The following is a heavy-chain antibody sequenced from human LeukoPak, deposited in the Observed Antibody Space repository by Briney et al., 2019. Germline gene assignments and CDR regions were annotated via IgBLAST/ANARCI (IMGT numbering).Heavy chain of an antibody. CDR1: GYTFTGYY. J-gene: IGHJ4*02. CDR2: INPSGGST. V-gene: IGHV1-46*01. D-gene: IGHD4-23*01. CDR3: ARYYGGNSGVDY. Sequence: GASVKVSCKASGYTFTGYYMNWARQAPGQGLEWMGIINPSGGSTSYAQKFQGRVTMTRDTSTSTVYMELSSLRSEDTAVYYCARYYGGNSGVDYWGQGTLVTVSS.